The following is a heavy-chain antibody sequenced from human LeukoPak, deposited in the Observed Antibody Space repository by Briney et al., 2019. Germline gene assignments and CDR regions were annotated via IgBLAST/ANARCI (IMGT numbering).Heavy chain of an antibody. V-gene: IGHV4-59*08. J-gene: IGHJ4*02. D-gene: IGHD3-22*01. Sequence: PSETLSLTCTVSGGSISSYYWSWIRQPPGKGLEWIGYIYYSGSTNYNPPLKSRVTISVDTSKNQFSLKLSSVTAADTAVYYCARAPYDSGGYYDYYFDYWGQGTLVTVSS. CDR2: IYYSGST. CDR1: GGSISSYY. CDR3: ARAPYDSGGYYDYYFDY.